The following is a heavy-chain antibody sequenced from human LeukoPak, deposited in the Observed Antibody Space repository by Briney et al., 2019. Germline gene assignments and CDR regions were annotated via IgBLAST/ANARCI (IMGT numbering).Heavy chain of an antibody. D-gene: IGHD3-3*01. V-gene: IGHV3-7*01. CDR1: GFTLSTYG. Sequence: GGSPRPSSAASGFTLSTYGMSRVRQAPGKGLKWVANIKQDGSEKYYVDSVKGPFTIPRDNAKNSPYLQINSLRSEDTAVYYFAXTRXXAYHDFXSGYLDYWGQGTLVTVSS. J-gene: IGHJ4*02. CDR3: AXTRXXAYHDFXSGYLDY. CDR2: IKQDGSEK.